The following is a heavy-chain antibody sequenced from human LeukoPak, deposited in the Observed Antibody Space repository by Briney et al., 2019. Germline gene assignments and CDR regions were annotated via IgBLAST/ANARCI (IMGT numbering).Heavy chain of an antibody. D-gene: IGHD6-13*01. V-gene: IGHV4-4*07. CDR3: ARGCIAAVPYYFDY. CDR1: GGSISSYY. Sequence: SETLSLTCTVSGGSISSYYWSWIRQPAGKGLEWIGRIYTSGSTNYNPSLKSRVTMSVDTSKNQFSLKLSSVTAADTAVYYCARGCIAAVPYYFDYWGQGTLVTVSS. CDR2: IYTSGST. J-gene: IGHJ4*02.